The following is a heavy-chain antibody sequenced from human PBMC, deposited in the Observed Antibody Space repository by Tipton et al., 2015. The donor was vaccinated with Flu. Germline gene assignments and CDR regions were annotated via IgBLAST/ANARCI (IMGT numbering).Heavy chain of an antibody. V-gene: IGHV3-53*01. CDR1: GFIFSDYS. D-gene: IGHD1-14*01. CDR3: ARDEGGTYPD. J-gene: IGHJ4*02. Sequence: GSLRLSCAASGFIFSDYSMNWVRQPPGKGLEWVSIVYDDGRTYYADSVEGRFAISRDNSKNILYLQMNSLRADDTAVYFCARDEGGTYPDWGQGTLVTVSS. CDR2: VYDDGRT.